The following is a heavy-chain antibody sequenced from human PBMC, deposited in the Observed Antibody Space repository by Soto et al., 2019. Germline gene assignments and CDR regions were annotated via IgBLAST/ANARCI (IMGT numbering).Heavy chain of an antibody. V-gene: IGHV3-30*18. CDR2: ISYDGSNK. J-gene: IGHJ3*02. D-gene: IGHD3-10*01. Sequence: LRLSCAASGFTFSSYGMHWVRQAPGKGLEWVAVISYDGSNKYYADSVKGRFTISRDNSKNTLYLQMNSLRAEDTAVYYCAKEQSGAHAFDIWGQGTMVTVSS. CDR1: GFTFSSYG. CDR3: AKEQSGAHAFDI.